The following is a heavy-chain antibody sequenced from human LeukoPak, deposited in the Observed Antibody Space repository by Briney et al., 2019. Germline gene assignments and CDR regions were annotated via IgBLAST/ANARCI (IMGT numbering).Heavy chain of an antibody. CDR2: IYYSGST. D-gene: IGHD6-13*01. CDR1: GGSISSGGYY. CDR3: ARSAAAALLFDY. V-gene: IGHV4-61*08. Sequence: SETLSLTCTVSGGSISSGGYYWSWIRQPPGKGLEWIGYIYYSGSTDYNSSLKSRVTISVGTAKNQFSLKLRSVTAADTAVYYCARSAAAALLFDYWGQGTLVTVSS. J-gene: IGHJ4*02.